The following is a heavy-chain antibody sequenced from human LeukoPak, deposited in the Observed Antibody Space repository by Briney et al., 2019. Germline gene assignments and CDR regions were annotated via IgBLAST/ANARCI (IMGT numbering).Heavy chain of an antibody. CDR3: AREGAAGSYNWFDP. Sequence: SETLSLTCTVSGGSISSSSYSWGWIRQPPGKGLEWIGNIYYSGSTYYNPSLKSRVTISVDTSKNQFSLKLSSVTAADTAVYYCAREGAAGSYNWFDPWGQGTLVTVSS. D-gene: IGHD6-13*01. J-gene: IGHJ5*02. CDR2: IYYSGST. V-gene: IGHV4-39*07. CDR1: GGSISSSSYS.